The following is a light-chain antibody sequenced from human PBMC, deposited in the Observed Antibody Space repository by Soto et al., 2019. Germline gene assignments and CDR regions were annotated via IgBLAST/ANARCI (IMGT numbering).Light chain of an antibody. V-gene: IGKV1-39*01. J-gene: IGKJ5*01. CDR1: QSIGGY. CDR3: QQYDILPIT. CDR2: AAS. Sequence: IHMTHSPSSLCASPSYRFTITCRASQSIGGYLNWYQQKPGKAPNLLIYAASNLHSGAPSRFSGSGSGTHFTLTINSLQTEDIGTYYCQQYDILPITFGRGTRLENK.